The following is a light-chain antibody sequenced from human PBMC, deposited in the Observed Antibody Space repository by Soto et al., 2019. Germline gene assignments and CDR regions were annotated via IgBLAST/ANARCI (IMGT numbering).Light chain of an antibody. CDR1: QSVSGS. Sequence: IVLTHSTAILSLSPWKKATLSFRASQSVSGSLGWYQQKPGQAPRLIIYDASVRATGIPARFSGSGSGTDFTLTISSLEPEDFAVYYCQEGTYWPAFGGGTKVDIK. J-gene: IGKJ4*01. V-gene: IGKV3-11*01. CDR3: QEGTYWPA. CDR2: DAS.